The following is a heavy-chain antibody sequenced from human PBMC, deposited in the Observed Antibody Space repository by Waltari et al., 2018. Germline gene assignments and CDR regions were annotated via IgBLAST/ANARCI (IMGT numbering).Heavy chain of an antibody. J-gene: IGHJ4*02. CDR2: IYHSGST. V-gene: IGHV4-38-2*01. D-gene: IGHD3-3*01. CDR1: GYSISSGYY. CDR3: ARSEWSRTFDY. Sequence: QVQLQESGPGLVKPSETLSLTCAVSGYSISSGYYWGWIRQPPGKGLEWIGSIYHSGSTYYNPSLKSRVTRSVDTSKNQFSLKLSSVTAADTAVYYCARSEWSRTFDYWGQGTLVTVSS.